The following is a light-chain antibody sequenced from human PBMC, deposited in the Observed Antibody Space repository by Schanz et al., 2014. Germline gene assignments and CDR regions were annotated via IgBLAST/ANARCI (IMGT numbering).Light chain of an antibody. V-gene: IGLV1-40*01. CDR2: GNN. Sequence: QSVLTQPPSVSGAPGQRVTISCTGSSSNLGAGYDVHWYQQLPGTAPKLLIYGNNNRPSGVPDRFSASKSGTSGSLAISGLRSEDEADYYCAAWDDSLNGVVFGGGTKLTVL. CDR1: SSNLGAGYD. J-gene: IGLJ2*01. CDR3: AAWDDSLNGVV.